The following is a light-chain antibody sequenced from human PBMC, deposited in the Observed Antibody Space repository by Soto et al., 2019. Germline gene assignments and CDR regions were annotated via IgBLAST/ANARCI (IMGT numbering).Light chain of an antibody. Sequence: EIVLTQSPATLSLSPGERATLSCRASQSVSSYLAWYQQKPGQAPRLLIYDASHRATGIPARFSGSGSGTDFTLTISSLEPEDFAVYYCQLRSNWPPTWTFGQGTKVESK. V-gene: IGKV3-11*01. CDR2: DAS. CDR1: QSVSSY. J-gene: IGKJ1*01. CDR3: QLRSNWPPTWT.